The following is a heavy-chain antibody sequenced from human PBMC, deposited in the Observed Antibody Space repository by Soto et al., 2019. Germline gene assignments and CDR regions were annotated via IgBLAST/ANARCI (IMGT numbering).Heavy chain of an antibody. J-gene: IGHJ4*02. V-gene: IGHV4-31*03. CDR3: ARERISPSYGSGSYYRY. CDR2: IYYSGST. D-gene: IGHD3-10*01. CDR1: GGSISSGGYY. Sequence: SETLSLTCTVSGGSISSGGYYWSWIRQHPGKGLEWIGYIYYSGSTYYNPSLKSRVTISVDTSKNQFSLKLSSVTVADTAVYYCARERISPSYGSGSYYRYWGQGTLVTVSS.